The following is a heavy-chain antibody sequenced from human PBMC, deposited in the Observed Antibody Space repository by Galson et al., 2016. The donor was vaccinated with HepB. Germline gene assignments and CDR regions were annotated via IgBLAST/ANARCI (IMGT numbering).Heavy chain of an antibody. Sequence: SLRLSCAASGFTFDDYGMSWVRQAPGKGLEWVSGINWNGGNTGYADSVKGRFTISRDNAKNSLYLQMNSLRAEDTALYHCARHRNQLLRFNWFDFWGQGTLVTVSS. D-gene: IGHD2-2*01. CDR3: ARHRNQLLRFNWFDF. J-gene: IGHJ5*01. CDR1: GFTFDDYG. V-gene: IGHV3-20*01. CDR2: INWNGGNT.